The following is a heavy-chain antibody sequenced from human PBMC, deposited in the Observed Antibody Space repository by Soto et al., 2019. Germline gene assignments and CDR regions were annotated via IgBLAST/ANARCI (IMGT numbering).Heavy chain of an antibody. Sequence: QVQLVESGGGVVQPGRSLRLSCAASGFTFSTYAMHWVRQAPGKGLEWVAVISYDGSHKYYADSVKGRFTISRDNSKNTLNLKMNGLREEDTAMYYCARVLGSSWFLDFWGQGTLVTVS. D-gene: IGHD6-13*01. J-gene: IGHJ4*02. CDR1: GFTFSTYA. CDR2: ISYDGSHK. V-gene: IGHV3-30-3*01. CDR3: ARVLGSSWFLDF.